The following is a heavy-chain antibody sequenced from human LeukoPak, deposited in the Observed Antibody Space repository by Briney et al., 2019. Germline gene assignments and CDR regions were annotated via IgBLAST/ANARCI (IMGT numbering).Heavy chain of an antibody. CDR3: ARDGGEGAFDI. CDR1: GGSFSGYS. J-gene: IGHJ3*02. Sequence: PSETLSLTCAVYGGSFSGYSWTWVRQAPGKGLEWVSYISSSGSTIYYADSVKGRFTISRDNAKNSLYLQMNSLRAEDTAVYYCARDGGEGAFDIWGQGTMVTVSS. CDR2: ISSSGSTI. D-gene: IGHD3-16*01. V-gene: IGHV3-48*03.